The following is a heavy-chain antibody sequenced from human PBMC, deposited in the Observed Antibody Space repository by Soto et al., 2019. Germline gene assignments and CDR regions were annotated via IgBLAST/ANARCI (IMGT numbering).Heavy chain of an antibody. CDR3: AGGVENIVVVLDVFGYYGMDV. J-gene: IGHJ6*02. Sequence: ASVKVSCKASGYSFTSYAIYWVRQAPGQRLEWMGWINAGNGNTKYSQKLQGRVTFTGDTSASTAHMELSSLRSEDTAVYFCAGGVENIVVVLDVFGYYGMDVWGQGTTVTVSS. V-gene: IGHV1-3*01. CDR1: GYSFTSYA. D-gene: IGHD2-2*01. CDR2: INAGNGNT.